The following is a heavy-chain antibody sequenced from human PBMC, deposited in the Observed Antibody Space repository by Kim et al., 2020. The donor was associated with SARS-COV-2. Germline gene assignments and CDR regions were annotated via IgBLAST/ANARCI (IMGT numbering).Heavy chain of an antibody. D-gene: IGHD3-9*01. Sequence: GESLKISCKGSGYSFTSYWIGWVRQMPGKGLEWMGIIYPGDSDTRYSPSFQGQVTISADKSISTAYLQWSSLKASDTAMYYCARQKKVLRYFDWLLPDRSGMDVWGQGTTVTVSS. V-gene: IGHV5-51*01. J-gene: IGHJ6*02. CDR2: IYPGDSDT. CDR3: ARQKKVLRYFDWLLPDRSGMDV. CDR1: GYSFTSYW.